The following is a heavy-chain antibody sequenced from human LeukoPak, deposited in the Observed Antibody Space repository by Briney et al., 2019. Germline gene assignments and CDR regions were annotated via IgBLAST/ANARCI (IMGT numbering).Heavy chain of an antibody. J-gene: IGHJ6*03. CDR2: IYDSGNT. D-gene: IGHD3-10*01. CDR1: GYSISSGYY. V-gene: IGHV4-38-2*02. CDR3: ARDSYYGSGRYYYYMDV. Sequence: PSETLSLTCTVSGYSISSGYYWGWIRQPPGKGLEWIGSIYDSGNTYYKPSLKSRVTISVDTSKNQFSLKLSSVTAADTAVYYCARDSYYGSGRYYYYMDVWGKGTTVTISS.